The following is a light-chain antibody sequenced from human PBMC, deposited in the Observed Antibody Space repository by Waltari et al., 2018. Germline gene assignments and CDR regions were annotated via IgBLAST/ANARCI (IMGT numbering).Light chain of an antibody. CDR3: QQGYSLPVT. J-gene: IGKJ4*01. CDR1: QFIKNY. CDR2: DAS. V-gene: IGKV1-39*01. Sequence: DIQMTHSPSSLSASVGDRVTITCRASQFIKNYLNWYQQRPGKAPKLLISDASSLQSGVPSRFSGSGYGTDFTLTISSLQAEDFATYFCQQGYSLPVTFGGGTKVGIK.